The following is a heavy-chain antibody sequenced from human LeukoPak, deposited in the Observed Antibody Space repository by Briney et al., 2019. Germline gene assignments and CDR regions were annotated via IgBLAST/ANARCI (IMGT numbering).Heavy chain of an antibody. CDR1: GYSFTSYW. V-gene: IGHV5-51*01. CDR2: IYPGDSDT. J-gene: IGHJ4*02. D-gene: IGHD6-19*01. Sequence: GESLKISCKGSGYSFTSYWIGLVRQMPGKGLEWMGIIYPGDSDTRYSPSFQGQVTISADKSISTAYLQWSSLKASDTAMYYCARLGYPGEQWLAALDYWGQGTLVTVSS. CDR3: ARLGYPGEQWLAALDY.